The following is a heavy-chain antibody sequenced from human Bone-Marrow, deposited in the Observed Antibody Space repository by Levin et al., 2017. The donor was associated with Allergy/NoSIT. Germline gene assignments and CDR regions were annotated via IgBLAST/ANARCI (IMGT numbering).Heavy chain of an antibody. CDR2: IDAGTGDT. CDR1: GYTFTTFS. D-gene: IGHD7-27*01. Sequence: WASVKVSCKASGYTFTTFSINWVRQAPGQRLEWMGWIDAGTGDTKFSQWFQGRVTLTTNTSATTAYMELSGLGSEDTAVYYCARGNNWGLLAYWGQGTLVSVSS. J-gene: IGHJ4*02. CDR3: ARGNNWGLLAY. V-gene: IGHV1-3*01.